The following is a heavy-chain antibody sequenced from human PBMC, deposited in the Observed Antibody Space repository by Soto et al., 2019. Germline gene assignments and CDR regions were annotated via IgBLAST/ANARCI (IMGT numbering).Heavy chain of an antibody. CDR1: SGSVSSGSYY. Sequence: QVQLQGSGPGLVKPSETLSLTCTVSSGSVSSGSYYWTWIRQAPGKGLEWIGSIDYSGNTNYNPSLKSAVIISVDTSKNQFSLRLTSVTAADTAVYYCAKDLSSEGERVPPFDYWGQGTLVTVSS. J-gene: IGHJ4*02. CDR2: IDYSGNT. V-gene: IGHV4-61*01. D-gene: IGHD1-1*01. CDR3: AKDLSSEGERVPPFDY.